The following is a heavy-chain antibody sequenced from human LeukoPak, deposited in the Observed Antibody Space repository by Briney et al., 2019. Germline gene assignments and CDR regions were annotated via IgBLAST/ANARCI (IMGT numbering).Heavy chain of an antibody. CDR2: ISSSSSYI. D-gene: IGHD3-22*01. CDR1: GFTFSSYS. V-gene: IGHV3-21*01. CDR3: ASGSPYYYDSSGYHY. Sequence: GGSLRLSCAASGFTFSSYSMNWVRQAPGKGLEWVSSISSSSSYIYYADSVKGRFTISRDNAKNSLYLQMNSLRAEDTAVYYCASGSPYYYDSSGYHYWGQGTLVTVSS. J-gene: IGHJ4*02.